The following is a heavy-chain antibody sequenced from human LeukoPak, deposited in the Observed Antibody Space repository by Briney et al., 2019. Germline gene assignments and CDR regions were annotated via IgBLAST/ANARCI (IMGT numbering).Heavy chain of an antibody. CDR3: ARLMYSSSWYHFDY. Sequence: SETLSLTCTVSGGSISSSSYYWGWIRQPPGKGLEWIGSIYYSGSTYYNPSLKSRVTISVDTSKNQFSLKLSSVTAADTAVYYCARLMYSSSWYHFDYWGQGTLVTVSS. D-gene: IGHD6-13*01. J-gene: IGHJ4*02. V-gene: IGHV4-39*01. CDR2: IYYSGST. CDR1: GGSISSSSYY.